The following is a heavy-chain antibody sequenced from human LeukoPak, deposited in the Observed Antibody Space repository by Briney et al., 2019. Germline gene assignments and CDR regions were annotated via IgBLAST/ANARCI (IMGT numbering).Heavy chain of an antibody. CDR3: AKSGYQLLAGSWFDP. J-gene: IGHJ5*02. D-gene: IGHD2-2*01. CDR2: ISSDGSNK. V-gene: IGHV3-30*18. Sequence: PGKSLRLSCAASGFTFSTYGIHWDRQAPGNGLEWVAVISSDGSNKNYADSVKGQFTISRDNSRNTLDLQMNSLRPEDTAVYYCAKSGYQLLAGSWFDPWGQGTLVTVST. CDR1: GFTFSTYG.